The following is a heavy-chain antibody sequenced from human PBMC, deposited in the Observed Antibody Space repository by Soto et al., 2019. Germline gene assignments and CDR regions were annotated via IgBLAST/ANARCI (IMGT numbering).Heavy chain of an antibody. CDR3: ARGRRMDWFDP. CDR1: GGSISSYY. V-gene: IGHV4-59*01. D-gene: IGHD2-15*01. J-gene: IGHJ5*02. Sequence: QVQLQESGPGLVKPSETLSLTCTVSGGSISSYYWSWIRQPPGKGLEWIGYIYYSGSTNYNPSLKSRVTVSVDTSKNQFSLKLSSVTAADTAVYYCARGRRMDWFDPWGQGTLVTVSS. CDR2: IYYSGST.